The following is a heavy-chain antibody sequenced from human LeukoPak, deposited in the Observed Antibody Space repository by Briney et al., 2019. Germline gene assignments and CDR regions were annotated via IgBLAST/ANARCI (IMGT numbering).Heavy chain of an antibody. V-gene: IGHV1-69*13. Sequence: GALVKVSCKASGGTFSSYAISWVRQAPGQGLEWMGGIIPIFGTANYAQKFQGRVTITADESTSTAYMELSSLRSEDTAVYYCARDRYGYSGYDGGSPAFDIWGQGTMVTVSS. J-gene: IGHJ3*02. CDR1: GGTFSSYA. CDR3: ARDRYGYSGYDGGSPAFDI. CDR2: IIPIFGTA. D-gene: IGHD5-12*01.